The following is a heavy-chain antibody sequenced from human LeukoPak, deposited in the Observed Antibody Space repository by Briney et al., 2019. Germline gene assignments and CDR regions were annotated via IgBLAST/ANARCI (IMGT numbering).Heavy chain of an antibody. D-gene: IGHD3-22*01. CDR1: GGTFSSYA. Sequence: SVKVSCKASGGTFSSYAISWVRQAPGQGLEWMGGIIPIFGTANYAQKFQGRVTITADESTSTAYMELSSLRSEDTAVYYCARPASNYYDSSGYYLDYWGQGTLVTVSS. J-gene: IGHJ4*02. CDR2: IIPIFGTA. CDR3: ARPASNYYDSSGYYLDY. V-gene: IGHV1-69*13.